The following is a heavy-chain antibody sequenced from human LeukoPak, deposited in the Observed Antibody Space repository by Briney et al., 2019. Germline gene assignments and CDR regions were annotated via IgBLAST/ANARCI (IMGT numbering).Heavy chain of an antibody. CDR3: AKVKAAHQAYYFDY. V-gene: IGHV3-23*01. J-gene: IGHJ4*02. CDR2: ISGSGGST. D-gene: IGHD6-6*01. Sequence: PGGSLRLSCAASGFSFSTYYMSWVRQAPGKGLEWVSAISGSGGSTDYADSVKGRFSISRDNSKNTLYLQMNSLRAEDTAVYYCAKVKAAHQAYYFDYRGQGTLVTVSS. CDR1: GFSFSTYY.